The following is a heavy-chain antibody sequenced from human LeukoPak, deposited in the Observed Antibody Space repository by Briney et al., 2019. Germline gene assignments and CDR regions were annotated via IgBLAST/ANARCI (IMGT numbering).Heavy chain of an antibody. CDR3: ALGGDTPNDY. V-gene: IGHV3-23*01. D-gene: IGHD5-18*01. CDR2: IRYSGGST. Sequence: PGGSLRLSCAASGFTFSNYAVSWVRQAPGKGLEGFSIIRYSGGSTYNADSVKGRFTISRDNSKNTLYLQMNSMRAEDTAIYYCALGGDTPNDYWGQGTLVTVSS. CDR1: GFTFSNYA. J-gene: IGHJ4*02.